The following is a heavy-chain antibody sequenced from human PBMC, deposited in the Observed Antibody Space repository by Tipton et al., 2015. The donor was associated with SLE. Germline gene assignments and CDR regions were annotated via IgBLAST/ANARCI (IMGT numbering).Heavy chain of an antibody. J-gene: IGHJ4*02. D-gene: IGHD2-8*02. V-gene: IGHV4-38-2*01. Sequence: TLSLTCAVSGYSISSGYYWGWIRQPPGKGLEWIGSIYGSGSSYYNPSLRSRVTISVDTSKNQFSLKLSSVTAADTAVYYCARGDYCAGGTCSFFDYWGQGTLVSVSS. CDR2: IYGSGSS. CDR3: ARGDYCAGGTCSFFDY. CDR1: GYSISSGYY.